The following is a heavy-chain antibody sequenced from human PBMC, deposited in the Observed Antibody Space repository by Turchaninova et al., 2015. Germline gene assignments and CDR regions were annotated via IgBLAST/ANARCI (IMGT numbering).Heavy chain of an antibody. J-gene: IGHJ4*02. CDR3: ARYYAATGIDY. D-gene: IGHD3-3*01. V-gene: IGHV4-38-2*01. Sequence: QVQLQDSGPGLVKPSETLSLPCAASGYSISNDYYSGWIRHPPGKGLEGIGRVFHSGTTHYNPALKSRVSISRDTSNNQFSLKLMSVTAADTAVYFCARYYAATGIDYWGQGTLVTVSS. CDR2: VFHSGTT. CDR1: GYSISNDYY.